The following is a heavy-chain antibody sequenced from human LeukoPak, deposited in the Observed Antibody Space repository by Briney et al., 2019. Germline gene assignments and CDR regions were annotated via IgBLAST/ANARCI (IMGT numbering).Heavy chain of an antibody. CDR2: SRNKVNSYTT. D-gene: IGHD4/OR15-4a*01. J-gene: IGHJ4*02. Sequence: GGSLRLSCAAPGFTFSDHYIDWVRQAPGKGLEWVGRSRNKVNSYTTAYAASVIGRFTVSRDDLSATVYLQMNSLKTEDTAVYYCTRSMYGEGRRIIDFDYWGQGTLLTVSS. V-gene: IGHV3-72*01. CDR3: TRSMYGEGRRIIDFDY. CDR1: GFTFSDHY.